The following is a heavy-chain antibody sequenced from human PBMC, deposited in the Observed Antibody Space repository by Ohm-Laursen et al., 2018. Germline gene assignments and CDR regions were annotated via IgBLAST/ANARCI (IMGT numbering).Heavy chain of an antibody. Sequence: GTLSLTCAVYGGSFSGYYWSWIRQPPGKGLEWIGEINHSGSTNYNPSLKSRVTISVDTSKNQFSLKLSPVSGADTAVYYRTRAGDTMAFDYWGQGTLVTVSS. J-gene: IGHJ4*02. D-gene: IGHD5-18*01. CDR3: TRAGDTMAFDY. CDR1: GGSFSGYY. V-gene: IGHV4-34*01. CDR2: INHSGST.